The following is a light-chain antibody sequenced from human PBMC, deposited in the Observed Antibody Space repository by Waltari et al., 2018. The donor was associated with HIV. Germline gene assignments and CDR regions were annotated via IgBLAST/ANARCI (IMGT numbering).Light chain of an antibody. J-gene: IGLJ3*02. CDR1: SPNIGSNT. V-gene: IGLV1-44*01. CDR3: AAWDDSLNGWV. CDR2: STN. Sequence: QSVLTKPPSASGPPGQRVTISCSGSSPNIGSNTVNWYQQLPGTAPKLLMYSTNQRPSGVPDRFSGSKSGTSASLAISGLQSEDEADYYCAAWDDSLNGWVFGGGTKLTVL.